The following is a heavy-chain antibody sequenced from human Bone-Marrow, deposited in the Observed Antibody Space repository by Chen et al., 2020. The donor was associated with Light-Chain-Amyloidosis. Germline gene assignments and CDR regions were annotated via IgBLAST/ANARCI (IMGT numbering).Heavy chain of an antibody. V-gene: IGHV4-61*01. CDR2: IHNTGSP. CDR1: GGFVSRTSYY. D-gene: IGHD2-15*01. CDR3: ARPPQFSSSPFDS. Sequence: QVHLQESGPGLVKPSDTLSLTCNVSGGFVSRTSYYWSWIRQPPGKGLEWIGYIHNTGSPLYNPSLKSRVTMSLDTSKRQFSLTLTSVTPADTAVYYCARPPQFSSSPFDSWGPGVLVTVSS. J-gene: IGHJ4*02.